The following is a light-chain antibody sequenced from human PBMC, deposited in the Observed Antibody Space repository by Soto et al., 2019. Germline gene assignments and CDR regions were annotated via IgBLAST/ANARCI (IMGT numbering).Light chain of an antibody. J-gene: IGKJ1*01. CDR2: GAS. CDR1: QSVGRN. CDR3: QQYDNWPRT. Sequence: EIVMTQSPATLSVSPGERATLSCRASQSVGRNLAWYQQKPGQAPRLLIYGASTRATGIPARFSGSGSGTEFTLTISSLQSEDFAIYYCQQYDNWPRTFGQGTKVESK. V-gene: IGKV3-15*01.